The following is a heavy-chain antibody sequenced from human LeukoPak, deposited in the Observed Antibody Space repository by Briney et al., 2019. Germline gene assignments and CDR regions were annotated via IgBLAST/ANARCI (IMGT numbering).Heavy chain of an antibody. V-gene: IGHV3-20*04. J-gene: IGHJ5*02. CDR3: ARDPYGEHPSGWSDP. CDR2: INWNGGST. Sequence: GGSLRLSCAASGFTFSRYWMHWVRQAPGKGLEWVSGINWNGGSTGYADSVKGRFTISRDNAKNSLYLQMNSLRAEDTALYYCARDPYGEHPSGWSDPWGQGTLVTVSS. CDR1: GFTFSRYW. D-gene: IGHD4-17*01.